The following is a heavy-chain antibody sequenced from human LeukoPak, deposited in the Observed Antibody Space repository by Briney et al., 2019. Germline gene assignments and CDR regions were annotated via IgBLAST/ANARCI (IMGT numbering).Heavy chain of an antibody. CDR1: GYSFTSYW. Sequence: GESLKISCKGSGYSFTSYWIGWVRQMPGKGLEWMGIIYPGDSDTRYSPSFQGQATISADKSISTAYLQWSSLKASDTAMHYCARVTRSAGFDYWGQGTLVTVSS. J-gene: IGHJ4*02. CDR2: IYPGDSDT. D-gene: IGHD6-19*01. V-gene: IGHV5-51*01. CDR3: ARVTRSAGFDY.